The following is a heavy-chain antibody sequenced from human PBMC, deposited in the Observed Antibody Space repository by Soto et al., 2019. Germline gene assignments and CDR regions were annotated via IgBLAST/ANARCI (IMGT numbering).Heavy chain of an antibody. CDR2: IYYSGST. J-gene: IGHJ6*03. D-gene: IGHD4-17*01. V-gene: IGHV4-59*01. Sequence: SETLSLTCTVSGGSISSYYWSWIRQPPGKGLEWIGYIYYSGSTNYNPSLKSRVTISVDTSKNQFSLKLSSVTAADTAVYYCARDSKYVGTVTTKSYYYYMDVWGKGTTVTVSS. CDR1: GGSISSYY. CDR3: ARDSKYVGTVTTKSYYYYMDV.